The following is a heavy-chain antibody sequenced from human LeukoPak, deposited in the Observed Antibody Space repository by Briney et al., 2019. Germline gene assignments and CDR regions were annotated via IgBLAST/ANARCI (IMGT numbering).Heavy chain of an antibody. CDR1: GGSISSYY. V-gene: IGHV4-4*07. CDR2: IYTSGST. Sequence: SETLSLTCTVSGGSISSYYGSWIRQPAGKGLEWIGHIYTSGSTNYNPSLKSRVTMSVDTSKNQFSLKLSSVTAADTAVYYCAREVRAYSSSWYVFDYWGQGTLVTVSS. J-gene: IGHJ4*02. CDR3: AREVRAYSSSWYVFDY. D-gene: IGHD6-13*01.